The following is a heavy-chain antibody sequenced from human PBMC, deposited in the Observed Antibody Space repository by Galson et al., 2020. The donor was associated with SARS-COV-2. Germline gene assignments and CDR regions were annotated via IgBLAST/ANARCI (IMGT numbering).Heavy chain of an antibody. D-gene: IGHD3-22*01. Sequence: ASVKVSCKVSGYTLTELSMHWVRQAPGKGLEWMGGFDPEDGETIYAQKFQGRVTMTEDTSTDTAYMELSSLRSEDTAVYYCATSPPFGVNSGYHRSWFDPWGQGTLVTVSS. CDR1: GYTLTELS. CDR3: ATSPPFGVNSGYHRSWFDP. J-gene: IGHJ5*02. V-gene: IGHV1-24*01. CDR2: FDPEDGET.